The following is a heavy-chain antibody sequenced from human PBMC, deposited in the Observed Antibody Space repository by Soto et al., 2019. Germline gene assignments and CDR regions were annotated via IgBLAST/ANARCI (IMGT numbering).Heavy chain of an antibody. V-gene: IGHV1-58*01. CDR1: GFTFTSSA. D-gene: IGHD3-10*01. CDR3: AADLGYGSGSYYSNYFDY. Sequence: QMQLVQSGPEVKKPGTSVKVSCKASGFTFTSSAVQWVRQARGQRLEWIGWIVVGSGITNYAQKFQERVTITRDMSTSTAYMELSSLRSEDTAVYYCAADLGYGSGSYYSNYFDYWGQGTLVTVSS. CDR2: IVVGSGIT. J-gene: IGHJ4*02.